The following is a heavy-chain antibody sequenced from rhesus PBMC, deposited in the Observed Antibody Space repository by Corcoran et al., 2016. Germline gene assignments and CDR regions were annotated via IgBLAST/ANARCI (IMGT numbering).Heavy chain of an antibody. J-gene: IGHJ5-2*02. Sequence: QVTLKESGPALVKPTQTLTLTCTFSGFSLRTSGMGVGWIRQPPGKALEWLASIHWDDDKYYSTSLTSRLTSSEDTSKNQVLLTMTSMDPVDTATYYCARVDYYDSGYYTDNSLDVWGRGVLVTVSS. CDR2: IHWDDDK. V-gene: IGHV2S1*01. CDR3: ARVDYYDSGYYTDNSLDV. D-gene: IGHD3-28*01. CDR1: GFSLRTSGMG.